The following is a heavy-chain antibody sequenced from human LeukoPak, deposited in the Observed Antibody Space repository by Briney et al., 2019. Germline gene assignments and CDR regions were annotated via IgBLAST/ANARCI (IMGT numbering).Heavy chain of an antibody. CDR3: ARTQQWLVSGFDP. CDR2: ISSNGRTI. V-gene: IGHV3-11*01. Sequence: GGSLRLSCATSGLTFSDYYMSWIRQAPGKGLEWISYISSNGRTIYYADSVKGRLTISRDNARKSVYLQMNSLRAEDTAIYYCARTQQWLVSGFDPWGQGTLVTVSS. J-gene: IGHJ5*02. D-gene: IGHD6-19*01. CDR1: GLTFSDYY.